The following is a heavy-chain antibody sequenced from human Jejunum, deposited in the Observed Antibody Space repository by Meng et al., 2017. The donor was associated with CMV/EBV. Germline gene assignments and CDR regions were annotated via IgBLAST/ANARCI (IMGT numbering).Heavy chain of an antibody. Sequence: SISSYYWSWIRQPPGKGLEWIGCIYYTGSTNYNPSLKRRVTISVDTSTNQFSLKLSSVTAADTAVYYCARGGHYDLWSGYYPLDYWGQGTLVTVSS. D-gene: IGHD3-3*01. CDR3: ARGGHYDLWSGYYPLDY. CDR2: IYYTGST. CDR1: SISSYY. V-gene: IGHV4-59*01. J-gene: IGHJ4*02.